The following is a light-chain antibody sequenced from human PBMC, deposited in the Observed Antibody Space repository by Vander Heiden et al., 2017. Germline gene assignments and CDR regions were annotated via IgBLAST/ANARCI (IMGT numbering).Light chain of an antibody. CDR2: GKN. CDR1: SLRSYY. CDR3: NSRDSSGNHVV. V-gene: IGLV3-19*01. Sequence: SSELTQDPAVSVALGQTVRITCQGDSLRSYYASWYQQKPGQPPVLVIYGKNNRPSGIPDRFSGPSSGNTASLTITGAQAEDEADYYCNSRDSSGNHVVFGGGTKLTVL. J-gene: IGLJ2*01.